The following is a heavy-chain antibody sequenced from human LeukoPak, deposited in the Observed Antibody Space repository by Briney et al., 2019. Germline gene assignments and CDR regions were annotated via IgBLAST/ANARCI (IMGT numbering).Heavy chain of an antibody. V-gene: IGHV3-53*01. CDR3: AKDRYDYYDSSGYYYGPHYYFDY. J-gene: IGHJ4*02. CDR1: GFTVISNY. Sequence: GGSLRLSCAASGFTVISNYMSWVRQAPGKGLEWVSVIYSGGSTYDADSVKGRLTISIDNSKNTMYLQMNSMRAEDKAVYYCAKDRYDYYDSSGYYYGPHYYFDYWGQGTLVTVSS. CDR2: IYSGGST. D-gene: IGHD3-22*01.